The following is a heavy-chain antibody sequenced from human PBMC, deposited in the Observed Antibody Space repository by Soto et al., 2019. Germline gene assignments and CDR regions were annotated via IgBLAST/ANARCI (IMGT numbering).Heavy chain of an antibody. D-gene: IGHD3-10*01. J-gene: IGHJ4*02. CDR1: GYTFTSYA. CDR2: INAGNGNT. Sequence: ASVKVSCKASGYTFTSYAMHWVRQAPGQRLEWMGWINAGNGNTKYSQKFQGRVTITRDTSASTAYMELNAVTAADTAVYYCATRPPGATFFGVFDYWSQGTLVTVSS. CDR3: ATRPPGATFFGVFDY. V-gene: IGHV1-3*01.